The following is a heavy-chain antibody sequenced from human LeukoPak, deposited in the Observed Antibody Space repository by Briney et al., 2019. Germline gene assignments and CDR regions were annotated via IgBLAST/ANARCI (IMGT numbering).Heavy chain of an antibody. J-gene: IGHJ4*02. V-gene: IGHV3-7*01. Sequence: GGSLRLSCAASGFTLSGYWMSWVRQPPGKGLEWVANIKQDAGEIRYVDSVKGRFTISRDNAKNSLYLQMNSRRAEDTGVYYCARLGSSWDFFDFWGQGTLVTVSS. CDR1: GFTLSGYW. CDR3: ARLGSSWDFFDF. CDR2: IKQDAGEI. D-gene: IGHD6-13*01.